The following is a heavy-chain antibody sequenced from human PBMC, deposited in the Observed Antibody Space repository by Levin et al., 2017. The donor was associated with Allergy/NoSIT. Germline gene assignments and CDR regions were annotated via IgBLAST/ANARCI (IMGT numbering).Heavy chain of an antibody. CDR1: GYTFTSYD. V-gene: IGHV1-8*01. CDR3: ARGYYGSGSYYGPYYYYGMDV. J-gene: IGHJ6*02. CDR2: MNPNSGNT. D-gene: IGHD3-10*01. Sequence: ASVKVSCKASGYTFTSYDINWVRQATGQGLEWMGWMNPNSGNTGYAQKFQGRVTMTRNTSISTAYMELSSLRSEDTAVYYCARGYYGSGSYYGPYYYYGMDVWGQGTTVTVSS.